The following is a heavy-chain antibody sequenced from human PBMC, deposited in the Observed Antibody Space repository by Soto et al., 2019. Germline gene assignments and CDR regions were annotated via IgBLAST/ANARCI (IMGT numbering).Heavy chain of an antibody. J-gene: IGHJ5*02. D-gene: IGHD5-18*01. Sequence: QVQLQESGPGLVKPSQTLSLTCTVSGGSISSGGYYWSWIRQHPGKGLEWIGYIYYSGSTYYNPSLKSRVTISVDPSKNQFSLKLSSVTAADTAVYYCARGAGELWRGCWFDPWGQGTLVTVSS. V-gene: IGHV4-31*03. CDR2: IYYSGST. CDR1: GGSISSGGYY. CDR3: ARGAGELWRGCWFDP.